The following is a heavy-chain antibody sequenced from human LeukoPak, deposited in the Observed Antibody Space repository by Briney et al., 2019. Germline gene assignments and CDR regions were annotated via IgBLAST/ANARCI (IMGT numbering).Heavy chain of an antibody. D-gene: IGHD4-23*01. Sequence: GGSLRLSCAASGFTFSSYSMNWVRQAPGKGLEWASYISSSSTIYYADSVKGRFTISRDNAKNSLYLQVNSLRAEDTAVYYCARGGDNGYYYYYYMDVWGKGTTVTVSS. CDR3: ARGGDNGYYYYYYMDV. CDR2: ISSSSTI. V-gene: IGHV3-48*01. J-gene: IGHJ6*03. CDR1: GFTFSSYS.